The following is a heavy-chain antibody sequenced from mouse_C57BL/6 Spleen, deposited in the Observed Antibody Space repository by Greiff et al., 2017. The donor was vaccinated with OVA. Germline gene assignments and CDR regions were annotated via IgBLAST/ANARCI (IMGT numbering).Heavy chain of an antibody. J-gene: IGHJ4*01. CDR2: INPGSGGT. D-gene: IGHD2-5*01. V-gene: IGHV1-54*01. Sequence: VQLQQSGAELVRPGTSVKVSCKASGYAFTNYLIEWVKQRPGQGLEWIGVINPGSGGTNYNEKFKGKATLTADKSSSTAYMQLSSLTSEDSAVYFCARGYYSNLYYYAMGYWGQGTSVTVSS. CDR1: GYAFTNYL. CDR3: ARGYYSNLYYYAMGY.